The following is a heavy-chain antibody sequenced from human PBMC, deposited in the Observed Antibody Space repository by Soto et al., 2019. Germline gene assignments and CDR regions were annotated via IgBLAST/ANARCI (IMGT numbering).Heavy chain of an antibody. V-gene: IGHV3-23*01. CDR1: GFTFSSYA. CDR3: AKDLGTSSIAARPAGSFDY. CDR2: ISGSGGST. J-gene: IGHJ4*02. Sequence: GGSLRLSCVVSGFTFSSYAMSWVRQAPGKGLEWVSAISGSGGSTYYGDSVKGRFTISRDNSKNTLYLQMNSLRAEDTAVYYCAKDLGTSSIAARPAGSFDYWGPGTLVTVSS. D-gene: IGHD6-6*01.